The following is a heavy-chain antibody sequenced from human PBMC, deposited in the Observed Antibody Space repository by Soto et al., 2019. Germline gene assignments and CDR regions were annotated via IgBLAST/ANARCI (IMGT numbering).Heavy chain of an antibody. V-gene: IGHV3-23*01. D-gene: IGHD3-10*01. J-gene: IGHJ4*02. CDR2: IRQSGDRS. Sequence: GGSLRLSCAASGFIFSNFAMYWVRRAPGKGLEWVSSIRQSGDRSSYADSAKGRFTISRDNSKNTLYLQMNGLRLDDTAVYYCVAAVRTRLDNWGPGTLVTVSS. CDR3: VAAVRTRLDN. CDR1: GFIFSNFA.